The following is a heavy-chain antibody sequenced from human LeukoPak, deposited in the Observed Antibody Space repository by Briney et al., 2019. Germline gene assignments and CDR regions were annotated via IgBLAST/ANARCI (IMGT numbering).Heavy chain of an antibody. CDR2: IYSSGST. CDR3: ARDRYDSVYNWFDP. Sequence: SETLSLTCSVSDGSISSYYWSWIRQPAGKGLEWIGRIYSSGSTNYNPSLKSRVTMSVDTSKNQFSLKLSSVTAADTAVYYCARDRYDSVYNWFDPWGQGTLVTVSS. CDR1: DGSISSYY. D-gene: IGHD3-22*01. J-gene: IGHJ5*02. V-gene: IGHV4-4*07.